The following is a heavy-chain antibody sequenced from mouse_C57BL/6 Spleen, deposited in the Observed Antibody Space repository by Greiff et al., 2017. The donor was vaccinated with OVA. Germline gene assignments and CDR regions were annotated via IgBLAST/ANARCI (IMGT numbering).Heavy chain of an antibody. CDR3: ARFYYSNYYAMDY. Sequence: EVHLVESGPGLAKPSQTLSLTCSVTGYSITSDYWNWIRKFPGNKLEYMGYISYSGSTYYNPSLKSRISITRDTSKNQYYLQLNSVTTEDTATYYCARFYYSNYYAMDYWGQGTSVTVSS. V-gene: IGHV3-8*01. J-gene: IGHJ4*01. D-gene: IGHD2-5*01. CDR1: GYSITSDY. CDR2: ISYSGST.